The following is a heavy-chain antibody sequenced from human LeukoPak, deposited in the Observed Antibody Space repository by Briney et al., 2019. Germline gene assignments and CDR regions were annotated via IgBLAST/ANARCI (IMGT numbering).Heavy chain of an antibody. Sequence: PGGSLRLSCAASGFTFSSYGMSWVRQAPGKGLEWVSAISGSGGSTYYADSVKGRFTISRDNSKNTLYLQMNSLRAEDTAVYYCAKTMVRGVLFDYWGQGTLVTVSS. V-gene: IGHV3-23*01. J-gene: IGHJ4*02. CDR3: AKTMVRGVLFDY. CDR2: ISGSGGST. CDR1: GFTFSSYG. D-gene: IGHD3-10*01.